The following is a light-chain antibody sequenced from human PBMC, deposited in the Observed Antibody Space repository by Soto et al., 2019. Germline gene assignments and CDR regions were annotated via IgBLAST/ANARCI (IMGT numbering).Light chain of an antibody. J-gene: IGKJ4*01. Sequence: EIVMTQSPATLSVSPGERATLSCRASQSVSSNLAWYQQKPGQAPRLLIYGASTRATGIPARFSGSGSGTECTLSISSLQSEDFAVYYCQQYSNWPPLTFGGGTKVEIK. CDR2: GAS. V-gene: IGKV3-15*01. CDR1: QSVSSN. CDR3: QQYSNWPPLT.